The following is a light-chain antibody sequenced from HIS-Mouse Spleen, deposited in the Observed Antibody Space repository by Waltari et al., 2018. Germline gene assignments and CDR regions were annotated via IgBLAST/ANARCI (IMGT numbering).Light chain of an antibody. Sequence: SALTXXAXVXXSXXQSITXXXPGTXXDXGRXXXVSXYQPHPGKAPKPXXYEGSKRPSGVSXXFSXXKXXNTASXXXSGLQAEDXADYYCCSYAGSSTWVFGGGTKLTVL. CDR2: EGS. V-gene: IGLV2-23*01. J-gene: IGLJ3*02. CDR1: XXDXGRXXX. CDR3: CSYAGSSTWV.